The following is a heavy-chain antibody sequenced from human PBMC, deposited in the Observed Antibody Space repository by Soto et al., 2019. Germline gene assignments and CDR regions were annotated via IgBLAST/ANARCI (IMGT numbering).Heavy chain of an antibody. D-gene: IGHD6-13*01. V-gene: IGHV3-23*01. J-gene: IGHJ4*02. CDR1: GFTFSSYA. CDR2: ISGSGGST. Sequence: EVQLLESGGGLVQPGGSLRLSCAASGFTFSSYAMSWVRQAPGKGLEWVSAISGSGGSTYYADSVKGRFTISRDNSKNKLYLQMNSLRAEDTAVYYCAKDRILRRSRCPDCRGQGTLVPVSS. CDR3: AKDRILRRSRCPDC.